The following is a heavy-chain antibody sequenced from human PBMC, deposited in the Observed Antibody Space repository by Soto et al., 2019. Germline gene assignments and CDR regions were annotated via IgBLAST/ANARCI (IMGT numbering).Heavy chain of an antibody. Sequence: PGGSLRLSCAASGFTFSSYEMNWVRQAPGKGLEWVSYISSSGSTIYYADSVKGRFTISRDNSKNTLYLQMNSLRADDTAVYYCARRRDASGSYFDSWSQGTLVTVSS. D-gene: IGHD3-10*01. CDR3: ARRRDASGSYFDS. J-gene: IGHJ4*02. CDR2: ISSSGSTI. V-gene: IGHV3-48*03. CDR1: GFTFSSYE.